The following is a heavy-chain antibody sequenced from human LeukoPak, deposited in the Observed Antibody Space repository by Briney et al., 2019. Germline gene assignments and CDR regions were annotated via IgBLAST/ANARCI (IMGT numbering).Heavy chain of an antibody. D-gene: IGHD3-3*01. CDR2: IYYSGST. Sequence: PSETLSLTCTVSGGSISSGGYSWSWLRQRPVKGLEWIGYIYYSGSTYYNPSLKSRVTISVDTSKNQFSLKLSSVTAADTAVYYCARHADDFWSGSHRYYFDYWGQGTLVTVSS. CDR1: GGSISSGGYS. CDR3: ARHADDFWSGSHRYYFDY. J-gene: IGHJ4*02. V-gene: IGHV4-31*03.